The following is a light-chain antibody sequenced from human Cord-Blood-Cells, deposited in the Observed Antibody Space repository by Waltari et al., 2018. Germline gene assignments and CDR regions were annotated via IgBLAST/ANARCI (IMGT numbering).Light chain of an antibody. J-gene: IGKJ3*01. CDR1: QDISNY. V-gene: IGKV1-33*01. Sequence: DIQMTQYPSSLSASVGDRVTITCQASQDISNYLNWYQQKPGKAPKLLIYDASKLETGVPSRFSRSGSGTDFTFTISSLQPEDIATYYCQQYDNLPFTFGPGTKLDIK. CDR3: QQYDNLPFT. CDR2: DAS.